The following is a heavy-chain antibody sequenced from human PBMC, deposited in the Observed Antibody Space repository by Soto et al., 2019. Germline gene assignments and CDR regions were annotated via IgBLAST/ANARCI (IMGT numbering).Heavy chain of an antibody. J-gene: IGHJ5*02. CDR1: GGSISSGGYY. V-gene: IGHV4-31*03. D-gene: IGHD3-16*02. Sequence: QVQLQESGPRLVKPSQTLSLTCTVSGGSISSGGYYWSWIRQHPGKGLEWIGYIYYSGSTYYNPSLKSRVTLSVDTSKNQFSLKLSSVTAADTAVYYCARQDYDYIWGSYRLSGWFDPWGQGTLVTVSS. CDR2: IYYSGST. CDR3: ARQDYDYIWGSYRLSGWFDP.